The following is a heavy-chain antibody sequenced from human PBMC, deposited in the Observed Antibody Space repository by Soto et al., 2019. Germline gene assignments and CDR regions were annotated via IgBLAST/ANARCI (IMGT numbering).Heavy chain of an antibody. D-gene: IGHD6-19*01. V-gene: IGHV6-1*01. CDR2: TYYRSKWYN. CDR3: ARDLIAVAFYYYYGMDV. Sequence: QTLSHTCAISGDSVSSNSAAWNWIRQSPSRGLEWLGRTYYRSKWYNDYAVSVKSRITINPDTSKNQFSLQLNSVTPEGTAVYYCARDLIAVAFYYYYGMDVWGQGTTVTVS. J-gene: IGHJ6*02. CDR1: GDSVSSNSAA.